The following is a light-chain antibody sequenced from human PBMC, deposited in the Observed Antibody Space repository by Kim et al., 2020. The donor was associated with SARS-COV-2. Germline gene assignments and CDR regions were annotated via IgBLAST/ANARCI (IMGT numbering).Light chain of an antibody. CDR1: NIGSKS. Sequence: SYELTQPPSVSVAPGKTARITCGGNNIGSKSVHWYQQKPGQAPVLVVYDDSDRPSGIPARFSGSNSGNTATLTISRVEAGDEADYYCQVWDSSSDHPAVVFGGGTQLTVL. J-gene: IGLJ2*01. V-gene: IGLV3-21*03. CDR3: QVWDSSSDHPAVV. CDR2: DDS.